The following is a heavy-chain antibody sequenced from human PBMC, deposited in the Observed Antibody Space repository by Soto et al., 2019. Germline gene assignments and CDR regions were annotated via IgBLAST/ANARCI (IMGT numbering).Heavy chain of an antibody. J-gene: IGHJ3*02. CDR1: GGSISSYY. V-gene: IGHV4-59*01. CDR3: ARDMAAAGADAFDI. CDR2: IYYSGST. D-gene: IGHD6-13*01. Sequence: SETLSLTCTVSGGSISSYYWSWIRQPPGKGLEWIGYIYYSGSTNYNPSLKSRVTISVGTSKNQFSLKLSSVTAADTAVYYCARDMAAAGADAFDIWGQGTMVTVSS.